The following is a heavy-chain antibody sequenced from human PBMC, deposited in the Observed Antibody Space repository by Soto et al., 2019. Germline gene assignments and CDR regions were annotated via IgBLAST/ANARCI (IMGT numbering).Heavy chain of an antibody. V-gene: IGHV4-59*08. CDR3: ARIDGSGSYDWFDP. CDR2: IYYGGST. Sequence: SETLSLTCTVSGGSISPYYWSWIRQPPGKGLEWVGYIYYGGSTSYNPSLKSRVTISLETSKNEISLRLSSVTAADTAVYYCARIDGSGSYDWFDPWGQGTLVTVSS. D-gene: IGHD3-10*01. CDR1: GGSISPYY. J-gene: IGHJ5*02.